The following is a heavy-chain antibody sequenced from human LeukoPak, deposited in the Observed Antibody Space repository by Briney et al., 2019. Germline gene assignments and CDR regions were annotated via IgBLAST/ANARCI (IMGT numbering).Heavy chain of an antibody. CDR3: ARGRLGSSSWRNWLDY. J-gene: IGHJ4*02. Sequence: SETLSLTCAVYGGSFSGYYWSWIRQPPGKGLEWIGEINHSGSTNYNPSLKSRVTISVDTSKNQFSLKLSSVAAADTAVYYCARGRLGSSSWRNWLDYWGQGTLVTVSS. CDR1: GGSFSGYY. V-gene: IGHV4-34*01. D-gene: IGHD6-13*01. CDR2: INHSGST.